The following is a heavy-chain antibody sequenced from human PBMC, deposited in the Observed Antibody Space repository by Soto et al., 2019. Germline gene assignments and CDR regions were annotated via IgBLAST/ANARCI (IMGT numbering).Heavy chain of an antibody. J-gene: IGHJ6*02. V-gene: IGHV3-30*18. CDR1: GFTFSSYG. Sequence: PGGSLRLSCAASGFTFSSYGMHWVRQAPGKGLEWVAVISYDGSNKYYADSVKGRFTISRDNSKNTLYLQMNSLRAEDSAVYYCAKGRIVVVPAANPKLGEKGMDVWGQGTTVTVSS. D-gene: IGHD2-2*01. CDR3: AKGRIVVVPAANPKLGEKGMDV. CDR2: ISYDGSNK.